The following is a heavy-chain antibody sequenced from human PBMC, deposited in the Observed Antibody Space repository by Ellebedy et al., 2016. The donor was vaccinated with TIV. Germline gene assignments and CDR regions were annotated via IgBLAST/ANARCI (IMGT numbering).Heavy chain of an antibody. CDR3: VLVENFQY. CDR2: INSDGSRI. V-gene: IGHV3-74*01. D-gene: IGHD2-15*01. CDR1: GFTVTPYW. J-gene: IGHJ1*01. Sequence: GGSLRLXXVASGFTVTPYWMYWVRQAPGKGLAWVSRINSDGSRIEYADSVKGRFTISRDNAKNSLYLQMNGLRDEDTAVYYCVLVENFQYWGLGTLVTVSS.